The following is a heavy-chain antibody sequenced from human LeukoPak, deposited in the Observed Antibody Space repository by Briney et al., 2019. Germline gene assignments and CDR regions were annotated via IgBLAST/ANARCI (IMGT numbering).Heavy chain of an antibody. CDR3: TVLTGKEVDY. J-gene: IGHJ4*02. Sequence: ASVKVSCKASGYTFTSYDINWVRQATGQGLEWMGWMNPNSGNTGYAQKFQGRVTMTRNTSISTAYMELSSLKTEDTAVYYCTVLTGKEVDYWGQGTLVTVSS. D-gene: IGHD1-20*01. CDR1: GYTFTSYD. V-gene: IGHV1-8*01. CDR2: MNPNSGNT.